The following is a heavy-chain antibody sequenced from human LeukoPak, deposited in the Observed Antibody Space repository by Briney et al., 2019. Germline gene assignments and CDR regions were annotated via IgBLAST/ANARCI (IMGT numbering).Heavy chain of an antibody. J-gene: IGHJ4*02. CDR2: IYHSGST. V-gene: IGHV4-4*02. CDR1: GGSISSSNW. Sequence: SGTLSLTCAVPGGSISSSNWWSWVRQPPEKGLEWIGEIYHSGSTNYNPSLKSRVTISVDKSKNQFSLKMSSVTAADTAMYYCARTYSGSSYFDYWGQGTLVTVSS. CDR3: ARTYSGSSYFDY. D-gene: IGHD1-26*01.